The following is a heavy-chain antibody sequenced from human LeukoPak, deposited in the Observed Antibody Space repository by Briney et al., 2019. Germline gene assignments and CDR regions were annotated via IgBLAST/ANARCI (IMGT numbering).Heavy chain of an antibody. CDR3: ARDGVSGFDY. D-gene: IGHD3-10*01. V-gene: IGHV4-34*01. Sequence: YNPSLKSRVTISIDTSKNQFSLKVTSVTAAATAVYYCARDGVSGFDYWGQGTLVTVSS. J-gene: IGHJ4*02.